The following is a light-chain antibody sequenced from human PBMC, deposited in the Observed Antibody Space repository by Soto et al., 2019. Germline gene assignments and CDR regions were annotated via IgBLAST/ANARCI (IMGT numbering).Light chain of an antibody. CDR1: SGHSSYA. V-gene: IGLV4-69*01. CDR2: LNSDGSH. Sequence: QPVLTQSPSASASLGASVKLTCTLSSGHSSYAIAWHQQQPEKGPRYLVRLNSDGSHSKGDGIPDRFSGSSSGAERYLTISSLRSEDEVDYYCQTWDTGIVVFGGGTKLTVL. CDR3: QTWDTGIVV. J-gene: IGLJ2*01.